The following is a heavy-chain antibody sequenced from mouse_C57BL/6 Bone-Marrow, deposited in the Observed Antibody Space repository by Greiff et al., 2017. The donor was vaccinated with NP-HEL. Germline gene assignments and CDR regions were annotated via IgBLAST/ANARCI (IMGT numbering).Heavy chain of an antibody. Sequence: DVKLQESGPGLVKPSQSLSLTCSVTGYSITSGYYWNWIRQFPGNILEWMGYISYDGSNNYNPSLKNRISITRDTSKNQFFLKLNSVTTEDTATYYCARGRDSYWGQGTTLTVSS. CDR1: GYSITSGYY. V-gene: IGHV3-6*01. CDR2: ISYDGSN. J-gene: IGHJ2*01. CDR3: ARGRDSY. D-gene: IGHD3-3*01.